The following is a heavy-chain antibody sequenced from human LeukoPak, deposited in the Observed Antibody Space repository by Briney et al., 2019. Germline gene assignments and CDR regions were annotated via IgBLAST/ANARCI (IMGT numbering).Heavy chain of an antibody. Sequence: GGSLRLSCAASGFTFSIYSMDWVRQAPGKGLEWVSSIISSGSYIYYADSVKGQFTISRDNAKNSLYLQMNSLRAEDTAVYYCAREDASSWDYWGQGILVTVSS. J-gene: IGHJ4*02. CDR3: AREDASSWDY. V-gene: IGHV3-21*01. CDR1: GFTFSIYS. CDR2: IISSGSYI. D-gene: IGHD6-13*01.